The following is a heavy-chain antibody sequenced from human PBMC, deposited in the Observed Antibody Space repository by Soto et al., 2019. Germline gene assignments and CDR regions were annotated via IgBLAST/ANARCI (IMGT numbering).Heavy chain of an antibody. D-gene: IGHD4-17*01. J-gene: IGHJ4*02. V-gene: IGHV3-11*01. CDR2: ITSSGSTI. Sequence: QVQLVESGGGLVKPGGSLRLSCSASGCTFSDHYMGWIRQAPGKGLDWISYITSSGSTIYYSDSVKGRFTISRDNVKTSLFLQMDSLRAEDTAVYYCARGPDHGIRVDYFDYWGQGTLVTVSP. CDR1: GCTFSDHY. CDR3: ARGPDHGIRVDYFDY.